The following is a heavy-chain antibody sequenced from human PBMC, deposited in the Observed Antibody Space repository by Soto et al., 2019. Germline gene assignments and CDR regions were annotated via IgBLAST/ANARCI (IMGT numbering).Heavy chain of an antibody. D-gene: IGHD2-21*01. CDR1: GFSRTTVGMG. Sequence: QITLKESGPTLVKPTQTLTLTCTFSGFSRTTVGMGVGWIRQAPGKALDWLGIIYWDDDKRYSPSLNGRVTFIKDTSTNQLVRTMSHVDPVDTGTYYCAHRYSRSVAFEIWGQGKLVTLSS. J-gene: IGHJ3*02. CDR3: AHRYSRSVAFEI. CDR2: IYWDDDK. V-gene: IGHV2-5*02.